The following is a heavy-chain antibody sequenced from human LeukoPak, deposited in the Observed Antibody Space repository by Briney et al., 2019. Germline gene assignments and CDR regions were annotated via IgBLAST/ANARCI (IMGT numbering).Heavy chain of an antibody. V-gene: IGHV3-11*01. Sequence: GGSLRLSSAASGFTLSDYYMSWIRQAPGKGLEWVSYSSSSGSTIYYADSVKGRFAISRDNAKHSLYLQMNSLRAEDTAVYYCARRRDFIDYWGQGTLVTVSS. CDR2: SSSSGSTI. D-gene: IGHD3/OR15-3a*01. J-gene: IGHJ4*02. CDR1: GFTLSDYY. CDR3: ARRRDFIDY.